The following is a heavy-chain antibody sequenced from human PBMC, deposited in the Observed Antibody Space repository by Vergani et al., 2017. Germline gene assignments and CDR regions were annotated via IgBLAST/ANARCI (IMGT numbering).Heavy chain of an antibody. V-gene: IGHV3-30*18. CDR1: GFTFSSFG. Sequence: QVQLVESGGGVVQPGRSLRLSCAASGFTFSSFGMHWVRQAPGKGLEWVAVISYDGSNKYYADSVKGRFTISRDNSKNTLYLQMNSLRAEDTAVYYCAKDIAAAGPLDYWGQGTLVTVSS. J-gene: IGHJ4*02. CDR2: ISYDGSNK. D-gene: IGHD6-13*01. CDR3: AKDIAAAGPLDY.